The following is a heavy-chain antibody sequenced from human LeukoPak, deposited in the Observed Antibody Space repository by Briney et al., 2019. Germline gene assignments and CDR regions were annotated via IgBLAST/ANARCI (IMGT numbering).Heavy chain of an antibody. CDR3: AKVGGKIAAAGNWFDP. J-gene: IGHJ5*02. Sequence: GGSLRLSCAASGVTFSSYAMNWVRQAPGKGLEWVSAISGSGGSTYYADSVKGRFTISRDNSKNTLYLQMNSLRAEDTAVYYCAKVGGKIAAAGNWFDPWGQGTLVTVSS. CDR2: ISGSGGST. D-gene: IGHD6-13*01. CDR1: GVTFSSYA. V-gene: IGHV3-23*01.